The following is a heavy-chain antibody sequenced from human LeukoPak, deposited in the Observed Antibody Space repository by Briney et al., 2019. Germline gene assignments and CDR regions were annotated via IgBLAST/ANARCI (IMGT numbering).Heavy chain of an antibody. V-gene: IGHV1-2*02. J-gene: IGHJ5*02. D-gene: IGHD2-2*01. CDR2: INANSGAS. Sequence: ASVKVSCKASGFIFTDYHIHWVRQAPGQGLEWMGWINANSGASTYAPKFQGRVTMTRDTSISTAYMEVSRLRSDDTAIYYCARVPYCSTASSYSAWGQGTLVTVAS. CDR1: GFIFTDYH. CDR3: ARVPYCSTASSYSA.